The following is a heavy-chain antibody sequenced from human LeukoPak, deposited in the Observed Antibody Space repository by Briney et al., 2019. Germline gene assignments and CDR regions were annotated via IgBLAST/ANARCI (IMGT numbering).Heavy chain of an antibody. D-gene: IGHD5-12*01. CDR1: GGSISSSNW. Sequence: SETLSLTCAVSGGSISSSNWWSWVRQPPGKGLEWIGEIYHSGSTNYNPSLKSRVTISVDKSKNQFSLKLSSVTAADTAVYYCGRRASGYETSLGFDYWGQGTLVTVSS. J-gene: IGHJ4*02. V-gene: IGHV4-4*02. CDR3: GRRASGYETSLGFDY. CDR2: IYHSGST.